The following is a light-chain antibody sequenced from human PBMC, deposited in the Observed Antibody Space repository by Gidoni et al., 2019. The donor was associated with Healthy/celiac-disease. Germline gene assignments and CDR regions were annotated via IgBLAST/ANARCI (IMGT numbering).Light chain of an antibody. V-gene: IGKV3-15*01. CDR2: GAS. J-gene: IGKJ2*01. CDR1: QSVSSN. Sequence: EIVMTQSPPTLSVSPGERATLSCRASQSVSSNLAWYQQKPGQAPRLLIYGASTRATGIPARVSGSGYGTEFTLTISSLQSEDFAVYYCQQYNNWPYTFGQGTKLEIK. CDR3: QQYNNWPYT.